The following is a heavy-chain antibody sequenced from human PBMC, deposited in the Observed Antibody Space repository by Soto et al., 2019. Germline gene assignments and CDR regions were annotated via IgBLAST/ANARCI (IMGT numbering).Heavy chain of an antibody. J-gene: IGHJ4*02. Sequence: EVQLLESGGGLVQPGGSLRLSCAASGFTFSSYAMSWVRQAPGKGLEWVSAISGSGGSTYYADSVKGRFTISRDNSKNTLYLQMNSLRAEDTAVYYCAKDSRIAIVVVPAAISIWGQGTLVTVSS. V-gene: IGHV3-23*01. CDR2: ISGSGGST. D-gene: IGHD2-2*01. CDR1: GFTFSSYA. CDR3: AKDSRIAIVVVPAAISI.